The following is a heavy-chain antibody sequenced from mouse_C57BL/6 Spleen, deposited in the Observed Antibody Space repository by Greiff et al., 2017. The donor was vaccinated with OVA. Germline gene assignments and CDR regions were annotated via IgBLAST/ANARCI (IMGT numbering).Heavy chain of an antibody. V-gene: IGHV1-59*01. J-gene: IGHJ2*01. D-gene: IGHD1-1*01. Sequence: QVQLKQPGAELVRPGTSVKLSCKASGYTFTSYWMHWVKQRPGQGLEWIGVIDPSDSYTNYNQKFKGKATLTVDTSSSTAYMQLSSLTSEDSAVYYCARGDYGSSLDYWGQGTTLTVSS. CDR3: ARGDYGSSLDY. CDR2: IDPSDSYT. CDR1: GYTFTSYW.